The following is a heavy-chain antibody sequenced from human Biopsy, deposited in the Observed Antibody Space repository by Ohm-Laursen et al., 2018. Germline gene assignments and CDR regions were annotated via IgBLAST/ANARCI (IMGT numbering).Heavy chain of an antibody. D-gene: IGHD3-3*01. CDR3: TKADDFWSPEGYYYYFSGMDV. J-gene: IGHJ6*02. CDR2: IRSTGGST. V-gene: IGHV3-23*01. Sequence: SLRLSCTAPGFHFSDYYMSWIRQAPGKGLEWVSAIRSTGGSTYYANSVKGRFTISRDNSKNILFLQVNNLRAEDTAIYYCTKADDFWSPEGYYYYFSGMDVWGQGTTVTVSS. CDR1: GFHFSDYY.